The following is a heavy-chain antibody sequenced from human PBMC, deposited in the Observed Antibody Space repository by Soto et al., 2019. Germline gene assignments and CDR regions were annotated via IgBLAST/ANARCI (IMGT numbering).Heavy chain of an antibody. J-gene: IGHJ4*02. CDR2: IYWDDDK. CDR3: SHTLWFGEFPDFDY. Sequence: QITLKESGPTLVKPTQTLTLTCTFSGFSLSTSGVGVGWIRQPPGKALEWLALIYWDDDKRYSPSLKSRLTIPKDTSKNQVVLTMTNMDPVDTATYYCSHTLWFGEFPDFDYWGQGTLVTVSS. D-gene: IGHD3-10*01. CDR1: GFSLSTSGVG. V-gene: IGHV2-5*02.